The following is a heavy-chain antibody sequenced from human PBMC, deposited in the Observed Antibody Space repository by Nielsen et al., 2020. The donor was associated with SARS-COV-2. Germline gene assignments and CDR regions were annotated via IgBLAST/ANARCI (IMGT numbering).Heavy chain of an antibody. D-gene: IGHD3-22*01. CDR2: IYSGGST. Sequence: GESLKISCAASGFTVSSNYMSWVRQAPGKGLEWVSVIYSGGSTYYADSVKGRFTISRDNSKNTLYLQMNSLRAEDTAVYYCASFPNYYDSSGPTWYFDYWGQGTLVTVS. J-gene: IGHJ4*02. V-gene: IGHV3-66*01. CDR3: ASFPNYYDSSGPTWYFDY. CDR1: GFTVSSNY.